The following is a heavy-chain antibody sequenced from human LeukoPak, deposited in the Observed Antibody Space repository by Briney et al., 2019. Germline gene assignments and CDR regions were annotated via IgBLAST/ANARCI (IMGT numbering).Heavy chain of an antibody. Sequence: GGSPRLSCVASGFTFSSYWMSWVRQAPGKGLEWVANIKEDGSEKYYVDSVRGRFTLSRDNAENSLYLQMNSLRAEDTAVYYCARDHHDVLTGYYSNYYNYYYMDVWGKGTTVTVSS. CDR1: GFTFSSYW. CDR3: ARDHHDVLTGYYSNYYNYYYMDV. J-gene: IGHJ6*03. D-gene: IGHD3-9*01. V-gene: IGHV3-7*01. CDR2: IKEDGSEK.